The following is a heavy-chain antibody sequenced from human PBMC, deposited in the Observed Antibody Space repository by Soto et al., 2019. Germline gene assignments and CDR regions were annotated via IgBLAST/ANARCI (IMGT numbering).Heavy chain of an antibody. CDR1: GFNLRNYF. CDR3: ARVPRGGNFDL. J-gene: IGHJ4*02. Sequence: EVQLVESGGGSVQPGGSLRLSCAASGFNLRNYFMHWVRQVPGKGLVWVSRIISDGSSGSRTSYADSVKGRFTISRDNAKNTLYLQMESLRGEDTAVYYCARVPRGGNFDLWGQGTLVTVSS. CDR2: IISDGSSGSRT. D-gene: IGHD3-10*01. V-gene: IGHV3-74*03.